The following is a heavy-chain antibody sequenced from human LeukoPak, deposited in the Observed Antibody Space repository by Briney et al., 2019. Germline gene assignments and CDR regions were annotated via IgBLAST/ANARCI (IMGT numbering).Heavy chain of an antibody. Sequence: SESLSLTCTVSGGSISSGGYYWSWIRQHPGKGLEWIGYIYYSGSTYYNPSLNSRVTISVDTSKNQFSLKLSSVTAADTAVYYCARILSPAAGTDYHYYGMDVWGQGTTVTVSS. CDR3: ARILSPAAGTDYHYYGMDV. CDR1: GGSISSGGYY. J-gene: IGHJ6*02. D-gene: IGHD6-13*01. CDR2: IYYSGST. V-gene: IGHV4-31*03.